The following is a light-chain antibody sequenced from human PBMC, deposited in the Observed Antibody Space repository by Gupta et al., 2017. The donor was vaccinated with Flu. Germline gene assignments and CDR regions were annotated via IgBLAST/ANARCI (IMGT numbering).Light chain of an antibody. CDR2: RIN. J-gene: IGLJ3*02. V-gene: IGLV1-47*01. CDR3: SAWDKSRRGGV. Sequence: GRRSAAGSKENYWDQLPPRTAPNPLIHRINKRPSGVPDRCSVSKSGTTATAAISGLRAEHEADYYGSAWDKSRRGGVFGGGTKLTVL. CDR1: RSAAGSKE.